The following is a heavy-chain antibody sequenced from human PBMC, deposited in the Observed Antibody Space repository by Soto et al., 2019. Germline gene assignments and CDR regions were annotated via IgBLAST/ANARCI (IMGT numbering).Heavy chain of an antibody. CDR2: ISSSSSYI. CDR1: GFTFSSYS. CDR3: ARGSIFGVVIGLGDNFDY. J-gene: IGHJ4*02. Sequence: GGSLRLSCAASGFTFSSYSMNWVRQAPGKGLEWVSSISSSSSYIYYADSVKGRFTISRDNAKNSLYLQMNSLRAEDTAVYYCARGSIFGVVIGLGDNFDYWGQGTLVTVSS. D-gene: IGHD3-3*01. V-gene: IGHV3-21*01.